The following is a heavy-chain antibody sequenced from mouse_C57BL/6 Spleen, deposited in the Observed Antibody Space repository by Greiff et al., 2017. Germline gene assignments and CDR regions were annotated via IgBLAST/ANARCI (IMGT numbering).Heavy chain of an antibody. Sequence: EVQGVESGGGLVQPKGSLKLSCAASGFTFNTYAMHWVRQAPGKGLEWVARIRSKSSNYATYYADSVKDRFTISRDDSQSMLYLQMNNLKTEDTAMYYCVRGGPYYSNLYAMDYWGQGTSVTVSS. CDR1: GFTFNTYA. CDR2: IRSKSSNYAT. CDR3: VRGGPYYSNLYAMDY. D-gene: IGHD2-5*01. J-gene: IGHJ4*01. V-gene: IGHV10-3*01.